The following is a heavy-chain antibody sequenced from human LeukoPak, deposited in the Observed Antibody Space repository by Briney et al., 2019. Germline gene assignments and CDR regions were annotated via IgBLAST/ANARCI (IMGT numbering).Heavy chain of an antibody. Sequence: PGRSLRLSCAASGFTFDNYGMSPVPQGPGKGLEWVFGINWKGGTTGYVDSVKGRFTISRDNAKKSLYLQMNSLRAEDTALYYCARDLVVAGTGFGYWGQGTLVTVSS. V-gene: IGHV3-20*04. D-gene: IGHD6-19*01. CDR3: ARDLVVAGTGFGY. J-gene: IGHJ4*02. CDR2: INWKGGTT. CDR1: GFTFDNYG.